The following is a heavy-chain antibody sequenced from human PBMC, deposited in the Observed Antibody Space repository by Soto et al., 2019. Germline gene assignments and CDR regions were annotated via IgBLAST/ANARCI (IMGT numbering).Heavy chain of an antibody. Sequence: QVQLVQSGAEVKKYGSSVKVSCKASGGTFSRYAISWVRQAPGQGLEWMGGITPMFGTANYAQKFQGRVTSTXXDXTXKAYMELSSLRSDESAVYYCAQPLGLAVAGPGRFDLWGRGTLVTVSS. CDR1: GGTFSRYA. CDR2: ITPMFGTA. CDR3: AQPLGLAVAGPGRFDL. V-gene: IGHV1-69*05. D-gene: IGHD6-19*01. J-gene: IGHJ2*01.